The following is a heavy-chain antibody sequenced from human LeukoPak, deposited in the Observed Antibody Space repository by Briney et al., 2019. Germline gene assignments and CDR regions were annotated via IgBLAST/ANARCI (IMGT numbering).Heavy chain of an antibody. CDR3: ARGGYSGSDWTT. Sequence: PSETLPLTCTVSGGSISTFYWNWIRQPPGKGLEWIGYIYHSGDTRYNPSLKSRVTISVDTSKSQFSLKVSSVTAADTAVYYCARGGYSGSDWTTWGQGTLVTVSS. CDR2: IYHSGDT. J-gene: IGHJ5*02. V-gene: IGHV4-59*01. CDR1: GGSISTFY. D-gene: IGHD5-12*01.